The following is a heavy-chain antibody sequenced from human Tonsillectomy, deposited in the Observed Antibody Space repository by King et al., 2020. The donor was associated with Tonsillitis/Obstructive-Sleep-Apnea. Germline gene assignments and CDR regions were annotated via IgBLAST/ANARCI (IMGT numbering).Heavy chain of an antibody. D-gene: IGHD6-6*01. V-gene: IGHV1-58*02. CDR1: GFTFTSSA. CDR3: AADSAARRGYYYYYMDV. J-gene: IGHJ6*03. CDR2: IVVGSGNT. Sequence: QLVESGPEVKKPGTSVKVSCKASGFTFTSSAMQWVRQARGQRLEWIGWIVVGSGNTNYAQKFQERVTITRDMSTSTAYMELSSTRSEDTAVYYCAADSAARRGYYYYYMDVWGKGTTVTVSS.